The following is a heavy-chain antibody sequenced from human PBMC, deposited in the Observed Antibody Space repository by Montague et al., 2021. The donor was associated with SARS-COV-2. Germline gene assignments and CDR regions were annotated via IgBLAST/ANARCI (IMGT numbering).Heavy chain of an antibody. D-gene: IGHD6-19*01. Sequence: SLRLSCAASGFTVSSNYMSWVRQAPGNGLEWVSVIYSGGSTYYADSVKGRFTISRHNSKNTLYLQMNSLRAEDTAVYYCAREGQIGWYDPWYYYGMDVWGQGTTVTVSS. J-gene: IGHJ6*02. V-gene: IGHV3-53*04. CDR3: AREGQIGWYDPWYYYGMDV. CDR1: GFTVSSNY. CDR2: IYSGGST.